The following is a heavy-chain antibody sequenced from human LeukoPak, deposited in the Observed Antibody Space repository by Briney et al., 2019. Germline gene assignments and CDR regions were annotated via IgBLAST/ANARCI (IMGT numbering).Heavy chain of an antibody. J-gene: IGHJ6*02. CDR1: GYTFTSYG. D-gene: IGHD3-3*01. V-gene: IGHV1-18*01. CDR2: ISAYNGNT. Sequence: ASVKVSCKASGYTFTSYGISWVRQAPGQGLEWMGWISAYNGNTNYAQKLQGRVTMTTDTSTSTAYMELRSLRSDDTAVYYCARSAHYDFWSGYYSQGSYYYGMDVCGQGTTVTVSS. CDR3: ARSAHYDFWSGYYSQGSYYYGMDV.